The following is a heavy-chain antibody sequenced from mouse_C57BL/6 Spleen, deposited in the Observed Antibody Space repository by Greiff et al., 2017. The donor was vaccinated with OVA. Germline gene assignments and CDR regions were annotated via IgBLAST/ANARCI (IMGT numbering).Heavy chain of an antibody. V-gene: IGHV1-59*01. Sequence: QVQLQQPGAELVRPGTSVKLSCKASGYTFTSYWMHWVKQRPGQGLEWIGVIDPSDSYTNYNQKFKGKATLTVDTSSSTAYMQLSSLTSEDSAVYYCARYYGSSLALDYWGQGTTLTVSS. CDR1: GYTFTSYW. CDR2: IDPSDSYT. CDR3: ARYYGSSLALDY. J-gene: IGHJ2*01. D-gene: IGHD1-1*01.